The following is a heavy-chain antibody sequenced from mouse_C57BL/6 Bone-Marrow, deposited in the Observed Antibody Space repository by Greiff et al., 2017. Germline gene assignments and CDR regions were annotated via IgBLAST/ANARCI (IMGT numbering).Heavy chain of an antibody. Sequence: VHLVESGPELVKPGASVKISCKASGYAFSSSWMNWVKQRPGKGLEWIGRIYPGDGDTNYNGKFKGKATLTADKSSSTAYMELRSLTSEDTAVYYCARSEGYDYDVPAWFAYWGQGTLVTVSA. CDR1: GYAFSSSW. CDR2: IYPGDGDT. J-gene: IGHJ3*01. CDR3: ARSEGYDYDVPAWFAY. V-gene: IGHV1-82*01. D-gene: IGHD2-4*01.